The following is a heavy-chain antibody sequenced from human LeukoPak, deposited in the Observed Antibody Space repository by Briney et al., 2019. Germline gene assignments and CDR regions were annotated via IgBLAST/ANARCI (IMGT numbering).Heavy chain of an antibody. CDR2: ISSSGSTI. V-gene: IGHV3-48*03. CDR1: GSTFSSYE. Sequence: GGSLRLSCAASGSTFSSYEMNWVRQAPGKGLEWVSYISSSGSTIYYTDSMKGRFTISRDNAKKSLFLQMNSLRAEDTAVYYCARGCPSYGGIVFDYWGQGAPVTVSS. CDR3: ARGCPSYGGIVFDY. J-gene: IGHJ4*02. D-gene: IGHD4-23*01.